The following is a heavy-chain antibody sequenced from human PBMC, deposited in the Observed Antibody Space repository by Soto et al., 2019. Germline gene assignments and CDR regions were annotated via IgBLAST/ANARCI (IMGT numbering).Heavy chain of an antibody. CDR2: ISGSGGST. D-gene: IGHD3-10*01. V-gene: IGHV3-23*01. CDR3: AKDPQSSLWFGELGGDNWFDP. J-gene: IGHJ5*02. CDR1: GFTFSSYA. Sequence: GGSLRLSCAASGFTFSSYAMSWVRQAPGKGLEWVSAISGSGGSTYYADSVKGRFTISRDNSKNTLYLQMNSLRAEDTAGYYCAKDPQSSLWFGELGGDNWFDPWGQGTLVTVSS.